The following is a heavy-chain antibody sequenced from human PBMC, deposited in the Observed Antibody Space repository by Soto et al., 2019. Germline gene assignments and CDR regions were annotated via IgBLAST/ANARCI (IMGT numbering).Heavy chain of an antibody. CDR3: TRLASPNYDILTGYCYGMDV. D-gene: IGHD3-9*01. V-gene: IGHV3-73*01. CDR1: GFTFSGSA. CDR2: IRSKANSYAT. J-gene: IGHJ6*02. Sequence: PGGSLRLSCAASGFTFSGSAMHWVRQASGKGLEWVGRIRSKANSYATAYAASVKGRFTISRDDSKNTAYLQMNSLKTEDTAVYYCTRLASPNYDILTGYCYGMDVWGQGTTVTVSS.